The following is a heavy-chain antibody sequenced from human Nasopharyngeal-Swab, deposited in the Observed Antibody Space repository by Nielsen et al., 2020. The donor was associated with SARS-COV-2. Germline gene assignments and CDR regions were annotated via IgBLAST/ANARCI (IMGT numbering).Heavy chain of an antibody. CDR1: GFTFSSYE. CDR2: ISSSGSTI. D-gene: IGHD6-19*01. CDR3: ARETYISGWYLAFDI. V-gene: IGHV3-48*03. Sequence: GGSLRLACAASGFTFSSYEMNCVRQATGKGLEWVSYISSSGSTIYYADSVKGRFTISRDNAKNSLYLQMNSLRAEDTAVYYCARETYISGWYLAFDIWGQGTMVTVSS. J-gene: IGHJ3*02.